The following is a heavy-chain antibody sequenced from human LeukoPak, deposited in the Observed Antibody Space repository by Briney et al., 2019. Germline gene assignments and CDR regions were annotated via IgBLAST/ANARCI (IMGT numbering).Heavy chain of an antibody. Sequence: PGGSLRLSCAASGFTVSSTYMSWVRQAPGKGLEWVSVIYSGGSTYYADSVKGTFTISRDNSKNTLYLQMNSLRVEDTAVYYCAREREREIDPWGQGTLVTVSS. D-gene: IGHD1-1*01. CDR1: GFTVSSTY. CDR3: AREREREIDP. V-gene: IGHV3-66*01. J-gene: IGHJ5*02. CDR2: IYSGGST.